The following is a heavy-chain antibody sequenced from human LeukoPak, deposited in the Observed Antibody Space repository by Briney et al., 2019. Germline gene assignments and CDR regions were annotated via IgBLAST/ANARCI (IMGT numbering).Heavy chain of an antibody. D-gene: IGHD6-19*01. Sequence: PGGSLRLSCAASGFAFSSLAMGWVRQAPGKGLEWVSVISDSGSITYYADSVRGRFTISRDNSKNTLFLQMNSLGAEDTAVYYCAKDARRTNGWYFFDYWGQGTLVTVSS. CDR3: AKDARRTNGWYFFDY. CDR2: ISDSGSIT. CDR1: GFAFSSLA. J-gene: IGHJ4*02. V-gene: IGHV3-23*01.